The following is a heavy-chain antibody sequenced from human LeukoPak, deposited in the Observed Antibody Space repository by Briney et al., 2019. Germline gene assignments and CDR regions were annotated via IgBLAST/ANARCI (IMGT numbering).Heavy chain of an antibody. CDR1: GFTFDDYA. CDR2: ISWNSGSI. V-gene: IGHV3-9*01. J-gene: IGHJ4*02. D-gene: IGHD3-22*01. Sequence: GGSQRLSCAASGFTFDDYAMHWVRQAPGKGLEWVSGISWNSGSIGYADSVKGRFTISRDNAKNSLYLQMNSLRAEDTALYYCAKGRGYDSSGYFDYWGQGTLVTVSS. CDR3: AKGRGYDSSGYFDY.